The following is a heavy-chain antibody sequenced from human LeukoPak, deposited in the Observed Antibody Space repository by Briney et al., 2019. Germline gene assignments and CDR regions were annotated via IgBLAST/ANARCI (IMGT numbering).Heavy chain of an antibody. V-gene: IGHV3-7*01. Sequence: GGSLRLSCEGSAFIFSGHWMNWVRQTPGKGLEWVASIKEDGSERQYVDSVKGRFTISKDNAKNTVYLQMNNLRAEDTAVYYCVSFYETYWGRGTLVTVSS. J-gene: IGHJ4*02. CDR3: VSFYETY. CDR2: IKEDGSER. D-gene: IGHD2-2*01. CDR1: AFIFSGHW.